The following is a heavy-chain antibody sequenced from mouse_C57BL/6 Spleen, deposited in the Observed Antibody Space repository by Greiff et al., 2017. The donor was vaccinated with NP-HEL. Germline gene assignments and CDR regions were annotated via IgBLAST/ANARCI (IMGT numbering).Heavy chain of an antibody. V-gene: IGHV1-69*01. CDR1: GYTFTSYW. Sequence: VQLQQPGAELVMPGASVKLSCKASGYTFTSYWMHWVKQRPGQGLEWIGEIDPSDSYTNYNQKFKGKSTLTVDKSSSSAYMQLSSLTSEDTAVYYCARGGEGSYFDYWGQGTTLTVSS. CDR3: ARGGEGSYFDY. D-gene: IGHD2-13*01. J-gene: IGHJ2*01. CDR2: IDPSDSYT.